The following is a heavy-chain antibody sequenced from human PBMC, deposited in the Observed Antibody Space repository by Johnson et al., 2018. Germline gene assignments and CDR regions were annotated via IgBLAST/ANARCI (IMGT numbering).Heavy chain of an antibody. CDR2: ISSSSSTI. CDR1: GFTFSDYY. J-gene: IGHJ3*02. Sequence: VQLVESGGGLVKPGGSLRLSCAASGFTFSDYYMSWIRQAPGKGLEWVSYISSSSSTIYYADPVKGRLTICRDNAKNSLYLQMNSLRDGDTAVYYWAVAQPAFDIWGQGTMVTVSS. CDR3: AVAQPAFDI. V-gene: IGHV3-11*04. D-gene: IGHD1-14*01.